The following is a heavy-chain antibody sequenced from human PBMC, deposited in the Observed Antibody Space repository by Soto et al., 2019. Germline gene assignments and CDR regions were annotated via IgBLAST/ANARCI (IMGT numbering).Heavy chain of an antibody. Sequence: EVELLESRGGLVQPGGSLRLSCAASGFTFSSYVMSWVRQAPGKGLEWVSAISGSGGSTYYADSVKGRFTISRDNSKNTLYLQMNSLRAEDTAVYYCAKGSSGWYERFDYWGQGTLVTVSS. J-gene: IGHJ4*02. CDR1: GFTFSSYV. V-gene: IGHV3-23*01. CDR2: ISGSGGST. D-gene: IGHD6-19*01. CDR3: AKGSSGWYERFDY.